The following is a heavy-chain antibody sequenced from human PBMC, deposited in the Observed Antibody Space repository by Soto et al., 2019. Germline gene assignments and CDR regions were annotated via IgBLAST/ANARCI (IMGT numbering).Heavy chain of an antibody. Sequence: GESLKISCKGSGYTFTNYWIGWVRQMPGKGLEWMGIIYPGDSDTKYNPSFQGQVTISADKSITTTYLQWSSLNASDTAIYYCAASIFYYGMDVWGQGNTVTVSS. J-gene: IGHJ6*02. CDR3: AASIFYYGMDV. CDR2: IYPGDSDT. CDR1: GYTFTNYW. V-gene: IGHV5-51*01.